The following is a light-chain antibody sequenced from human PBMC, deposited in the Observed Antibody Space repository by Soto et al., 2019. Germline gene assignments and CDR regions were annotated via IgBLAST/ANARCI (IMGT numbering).Light chain of an antibody. CDR2: DVS. Sequence: QSVLTQPASVSVSPGQSITISCTATSSDVGGYNYVSWYQQHPGKAPKLMIYDVSNRPSGVSNRFSGSKSGNTASLTISGLQAEDEADYYCNSYTSSSTLYVFGTGTKVTVL. V-gene: IGLV2-14*01. CDR3: NSYTSSSTLYV. CDR1: SSDVGGYNY. J-gene: IGLJ1*01.